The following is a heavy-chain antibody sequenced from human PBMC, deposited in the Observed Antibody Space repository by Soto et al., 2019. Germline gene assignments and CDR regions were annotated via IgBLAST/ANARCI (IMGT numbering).Heavy chain of an antibody. J-gene: IGHJ6*04. V-gene: IGHV4-34*01. Sequence: SETLSLTCAVYGGSFSGYYWSWIRQRQGTGLEWIGEINHSGSTNSNPSLNSRVTISVNTSKNKFSLKLSSVTAADTAVYYCAIGRIIVVLTAPYDGMDVWGRGTTVTAPQ. CDR1: GGSFSGYY. CDR2: INHSGST. D-gene: IGHD2-21*02. CDR3: AIGRIIVVLTAPYDGMDV.